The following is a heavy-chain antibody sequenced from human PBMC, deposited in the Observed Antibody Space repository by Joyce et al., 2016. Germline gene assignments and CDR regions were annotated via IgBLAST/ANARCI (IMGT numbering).Heavy chain of an antibody. CDR1: GDTFNVYA. D-gene: IGHD2-21*01. CDR3: ARDTAGIVRVAYH. V-gene: IGHV1-69*12. CDR2: IIPMFAAP. Sequence: QVQMVQSGAEVKRPGSSVKVSCKSSGDTFNVYAVSWVRQAPGQGLEWWGGIIPMFAAPTYSQQVQGRVTMTADESTSTVYMELSSLRSEDTAVYFCARDTAGIVRVAYHWGQGSLITVSS. J-gene: IGHJ5*02.